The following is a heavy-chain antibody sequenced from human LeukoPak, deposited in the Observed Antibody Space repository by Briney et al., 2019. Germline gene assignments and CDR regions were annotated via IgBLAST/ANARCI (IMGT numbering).Heavy chain of an antibody. D-gene: IGHD6-13*01. CDR2: IYYSGST. J-gene: IGHJ4*02. Sequence: SETLSLTCTVSGGSISSYYWSWIRQPPGKGLEWIGSIYYSGSTYYNPSLKSRVTISVDTSQKQFSLRLTSVTAAVTAVYYCARGRYLTTSGGAAAGFLDYWGQGSLVTVST. CDR3: ARGRYLTTSGGAAAGFLDY. CDR1: GGSISSYY. V-gene: IGHV4-59*12.